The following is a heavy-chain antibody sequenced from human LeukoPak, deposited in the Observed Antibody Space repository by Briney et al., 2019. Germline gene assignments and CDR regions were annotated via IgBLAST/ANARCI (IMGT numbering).Heavy chain of an antibody. CDR1: GYTFTGYY. CDR3: ARVVDYYGSGSYYNWFDY. V-gene: IGHV1-2*02. D-gene: IGHD3-10*01. CDR2: INPNSGGT. Sequence: ASVKVSCKASGYTFTGYYMHWVRQAPGLGLEWMGWINPNSGGTNYAQKFQGRVTMTRDTSISTAYMELSRLRSDDTAVYYCARVVDYYGSGSYYNWFDYWGQGTLVTVSS. J-gene: IGHJ4*02.